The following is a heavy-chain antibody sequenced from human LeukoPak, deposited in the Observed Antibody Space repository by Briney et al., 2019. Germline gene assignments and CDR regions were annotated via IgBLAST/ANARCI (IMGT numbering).Heavy chain of an antibody. Sequence: SQTLSLTCTVSGDSITTGNYYWSWVRQPAGKGLEWIGRVYTSGATYYNPSLKSRVTISVDTSKNQFSLKLSSVTAADTAVYYCARDTDYYESSGYPMPFDSWGQGTLVTVSS. D-gene: IGHD3-22*01. CDR3: ARDTDYYESSGYPMPFDS. V-gene: IGHV4-61*02. CDR2: VYTSGAT. J-gene: IGHJ4*02. CDR1: GDSITTGNYY.